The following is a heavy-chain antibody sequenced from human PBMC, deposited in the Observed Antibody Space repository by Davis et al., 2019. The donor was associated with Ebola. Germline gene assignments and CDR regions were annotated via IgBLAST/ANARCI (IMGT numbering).Heavy chain of an antibody. CDR2: INPSGGDA. J-gene: IGHJ4*02. CDR3: ARAIYYYDSSGYSDY. CDR1: GYTFTSYY. V-gene: IGHV1-46*01. Sequence: ASVKVSCKASGYTFTSYYMHWVRQAPGQGLEWMGIINPSGGDASYAQTFQGRVTMTRDTSTSTVYMELSSLRSEDTAVYYGARAIYYYDSSGYSDYWGQGTLVTVSS. D-gene: IGHD3-22*01.